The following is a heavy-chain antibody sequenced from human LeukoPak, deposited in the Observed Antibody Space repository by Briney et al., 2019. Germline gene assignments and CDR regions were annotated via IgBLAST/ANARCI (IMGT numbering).Heavy chain of an antibody. CDR2: ISSSGSTI. V-gene: IGHV3-48*03. CDR1: GFTFSSYE. Sequence: GGSLRLSCAASGFTFSSYEMNWVRQAPGKGLEWVSYISSSGSTIYYADSVKGRFTISRDNAKDSLYLQMNSLRAEDTAVYYCARDLGWNADYWGQGTLVTVSS. CDR3: ARDLGWNADY. D-gene: IGHD1-1*01. J-gene: IGHJ4*02.